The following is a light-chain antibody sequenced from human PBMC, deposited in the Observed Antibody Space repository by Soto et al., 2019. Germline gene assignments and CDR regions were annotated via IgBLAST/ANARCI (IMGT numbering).Light chain of an antibody. CDR3: TSYTPSSTYV. V-gene: IGLV2-14*03. CDR2: AVS. Sequence: QSALTQPASVSGSPGQSITISCTGTSSDVGNYDYVSWYQQYPGKAPKLMIYAVSRRPSGVSNRFSRSKSGNTASLTISGLQAEDEPDYYCTSYTPSSTYVFGTGTKLTVL. CDR1: SSDVGNYDY. J-gene: IGLJ1*01.